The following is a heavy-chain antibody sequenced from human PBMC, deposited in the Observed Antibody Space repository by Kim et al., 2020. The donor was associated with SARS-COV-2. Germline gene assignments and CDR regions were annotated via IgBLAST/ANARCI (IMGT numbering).Heavy chain of an antibody. CDR1: GYTFTSYY. CDR3: ARGGKRYCSGGSCYPTYYYYGMDV. Sequence: ASVKVSCKASGYTFTSYYMHWVRQAPGQGLEWMGIINPSGGSTSYAQKFQGRVTMTRDTSTSTVYMELSSLRSEDTAVYYCARGGKRYCSGGSCYPTYYYYGMDVWGQGTTVTVSS. J-gene: IGHJ6*02. CDR2: INPSGGST. V-gene: IGHV1-46*01. D-gene: IGHD2-15*01.